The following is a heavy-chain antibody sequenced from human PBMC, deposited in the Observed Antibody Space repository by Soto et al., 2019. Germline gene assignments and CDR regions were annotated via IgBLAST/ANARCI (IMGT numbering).Heavy chain of an antibody. J-gene: IGHJ5*02. Sequence: QITLKESGPPQVKPTQTLTLTCTFSGFSLRTTGVGVGWIRQPPGKALEWLGIIYWDDDKRYNPSLKTRLTXTXXTSKNQVVLTMTNMDPVDTAAYYCAHRRGADIFDPWGQGILVTVSS. CDR1: GFSLRTTGVG. D-gene: IGHD1-26*01. CDR2: IYWDDDK. V-gene: IGHV2-5*02. CDR3: AHRRGADIFDP.